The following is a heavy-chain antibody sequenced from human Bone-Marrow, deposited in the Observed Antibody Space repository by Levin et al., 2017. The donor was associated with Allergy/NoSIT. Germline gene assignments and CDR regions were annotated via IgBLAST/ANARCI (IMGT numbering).Heavy chain of an antibody. D-gene: IGHD6-13*01. V-gene: IGHV5-51*01. CDR1: GYTFTNYW. CDR3: ARQQQLVLFDY. J-gene: IGHJ4*02. Sequence: GASVKVSCKVSGYTFTNYWVAWVRQMPGKGLEWMGIIRPGNSETRYSPSFQGQVTISADQSINTAYLQWSSLKASDTARYFCARQQQLVLFDYWGQGTLVTVSS. CDR2: IRPGNSET.